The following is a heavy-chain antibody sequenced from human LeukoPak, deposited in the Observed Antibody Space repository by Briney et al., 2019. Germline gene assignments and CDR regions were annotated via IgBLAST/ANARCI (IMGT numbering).Heavy chain of an antibody. J-gene: IGHJ3*02. D-gene: IGHD2-15*01. V-gene: IGHV3-38-3*01. CDR3: AKRQYCSGGSCYGAFDI. CDR2: LSGDRT. Sequence: GGSLRLSCAFSKFTVSDTETTWVCRAPGKGLKWVPSLSGDRTYYADCRKGRLSISRDNSRDTLCLLMSGLGAEDTAVYYCAKRQYCSGGSCYGAFDIWGQGTMVTVSS. CDR1: KFTVSDTE.